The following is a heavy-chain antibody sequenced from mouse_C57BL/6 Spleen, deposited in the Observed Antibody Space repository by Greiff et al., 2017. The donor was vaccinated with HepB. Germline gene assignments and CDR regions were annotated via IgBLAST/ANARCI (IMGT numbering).Heavy chain of an antibody. J-gene: IGHJ1*03. CDR2: IYPRDGST. Sequence: QVQLQQSGPELVKPAASVKLSCKASGYTFTSYDINWVKQRPGQGLEWIGWIYPRDGSTKYNEKFKGKATLTVDTSSSTAYMGLHSLTSEDSAFYFCARALDYYGSSYWYFDVWGTGTTVTVSS. CDR3: ARALDYYGSSYWYFDV. D-gene: IGHD1-1*01. CDR1: GYTFTSYD. V-gene: IGHV1-85*01.